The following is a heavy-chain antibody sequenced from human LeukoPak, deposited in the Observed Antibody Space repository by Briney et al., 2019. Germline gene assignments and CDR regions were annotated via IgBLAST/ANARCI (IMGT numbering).Heavy chain of an antibody. D-gene: IGHD2-2*01. CDR1: GGTFSSYA. J-gene: IGHJ3*02. V-gene: IGHV1-69*13. CDR3: ARFHCSSTSCYGGAFDI. Sequence: SVGVSCKASGGTFSSYAISWVRQAPGQGLEWMGGIIPIFGTANYAQKFQGRVTITADESTSTAYMELSSLRSEDTAVYYCARFHCSSTSCYGGAFDIWGQGTMVTVSS. CDR2: IIPIFGTA.